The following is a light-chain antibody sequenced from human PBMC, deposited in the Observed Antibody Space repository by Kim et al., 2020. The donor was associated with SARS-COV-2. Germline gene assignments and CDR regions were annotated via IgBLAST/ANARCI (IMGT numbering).Light chain of an antibody. CDR3: QQYHAYPIT. CDR1: QGISSW. V-gene: IGKV1D-16*01. J-gene: IGKJ5*01. Sequence: DIQMTQSPSSLSASVGDRVTITCRASQGISSWLAWYQQRPEKAPKLLIYVASSLQSGVPSRFSGSGSGTDYTLTISSLQPEDSATYYCQQYHAYPITFGQGTRLEI. CDR2: VAS.